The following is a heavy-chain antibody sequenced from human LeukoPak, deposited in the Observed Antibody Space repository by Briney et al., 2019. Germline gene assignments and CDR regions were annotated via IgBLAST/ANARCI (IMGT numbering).Heavy chain of an antibody. Sequence: QAGGSLRLSCAASGFTFSSYGMHWVRQAPGKGLEWVAVIWYDGSKKYYADSVKGRFTISRDNSKNTLYLQMNSLRAEDTAVYYCASWANGMDVWGQGTTVTVSS. V-gene: IGHV3-33*01. CDR1: GFTFSSYG. J-gene: IGHJ6*02. D-gene: IGHD3-16*01. CDR2: IWYDGSKK. CDR3: ASWANGMDV.